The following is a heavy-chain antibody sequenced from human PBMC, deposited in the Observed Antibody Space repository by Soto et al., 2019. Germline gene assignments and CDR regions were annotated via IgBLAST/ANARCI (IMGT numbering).Heavy chain of an antibody. CDR2: IWFDGSKK. CDR1: GFTFRSYG. CDR3: AKDPTHGGTGIVNGRVDYYMDV. J-gene: IGHJ6*03. V-gene: IGHV3-33*06. D-gene: IGHD2-15*01. Sequence: PGGSLRLSCAASGFTFRSYGIHWVRQAPGKGLEWVALIWFDGSKKYYVDSVKGRFTVSRDNSKNTLYLQMNSLRAEDTAVYYCAKDPTHGGTGIVNGRVDYYMDVWGKGTTVTVSS.